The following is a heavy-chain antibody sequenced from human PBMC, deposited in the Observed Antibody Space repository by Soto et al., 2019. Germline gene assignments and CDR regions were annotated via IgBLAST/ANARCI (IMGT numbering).Heavy chain of an antibody. CDR1: GFTFGDYA. J-gene: IGHJ5*02. Sequence: PGGSLRLSCTASGFTFGDYAMSWFRQAPGKGLEWVGFIRSKAYGGTTEYAASVKGRFTISRDDSKSIAYLQMNSLKTEDTAVYYCTSTTGTTSRVGWFDPWGQGTLVTVSS. CDR2: IRSKAYGGTT. V-gene: IGHV3-49*03. D-gene: IGHD1-1*01. CDR3: TSTTGTTSRVGWFDP.